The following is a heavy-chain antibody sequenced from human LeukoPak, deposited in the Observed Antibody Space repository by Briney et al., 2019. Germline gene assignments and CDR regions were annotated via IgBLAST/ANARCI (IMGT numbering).Heavy chain of an antibody. V-gene: IGHV4-59*12. D-gene: IGHD2-15*01. CDR2: IYYSGST. J-gene: IGHJ5*01. CDR1: GGSISGYY. Sequence: SETLSLTCTVSGGSISGYYWTWSRQPPGKGLEWIGNIYYSGSTNYNPSLKSRVTISVDTSKNQFSLKLTSVTAADTAEYYCARLTREPPGRALFASWGQGTLVTASS. CDR3: ARLTREPPGRALFAS.